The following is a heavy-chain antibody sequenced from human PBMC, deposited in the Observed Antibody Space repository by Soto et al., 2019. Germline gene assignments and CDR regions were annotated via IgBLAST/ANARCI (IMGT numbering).Heavy chain of an antibody. CDR1: GGSFSGYY. CDR3: ARGTGITMARGVIAAFDT. CDR2: INHSGST. J-gene: IGHJ3*02. V-gene: IGHV4-34*01. D-gene: IGHD3-10*01. Sequence: SETLSLTCAVYGGSFSGYYWSWIRQPPGKGLEWIGEINHSGSTNYNPSLKSRVTISVDTSKNQFSLKLSSVTAADTAVYYCARGTGITMARGVIAAFDTWGQGTMVT.